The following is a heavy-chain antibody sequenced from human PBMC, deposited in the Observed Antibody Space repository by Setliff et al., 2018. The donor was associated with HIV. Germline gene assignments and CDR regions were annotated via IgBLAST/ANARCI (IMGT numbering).Heavy chain of an antibody. V-gene: IGHV1-18*01. D-gene: IGHD3-9*01. CDR1: GYTFSNYG. J-gene: IGHJ4*02. CDR2: ISGYNGNT. CDR3: AREGVVGDDDEWFYFDH. Sequence: ASVKVSCKASGYTFSNYGINWLRQGPGLGLEWMGWISGYNGNTNYAQKFQDRVTLTTDTSTSTVYMEVWRLRSDDTAVYYCAREGVVGDDDEWFYFDHWGQGTPVTAPQ.